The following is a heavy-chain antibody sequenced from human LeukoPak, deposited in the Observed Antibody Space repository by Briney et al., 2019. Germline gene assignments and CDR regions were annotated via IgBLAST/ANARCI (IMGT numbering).Heavy chain of an antibody. D-gene: IGHD3-10*01. V-gene: IGHV3-30-3*01. CDR3: AKDHSLRGVINPFDY. Sequence: GGSLRLSCAASGFTFSSYAMHWVRQAPGKGLEWVAVISYDGSNKYYADSVKGRFTISRDNSKNTLYLQMNSLRAEDTAVYYCAKDHSLRGVINPFDYWGQGTLVTVSS. CDR1: GFTFSSYA. J-gene: IGHJ4*02. CDR2: ISYDGSNK.